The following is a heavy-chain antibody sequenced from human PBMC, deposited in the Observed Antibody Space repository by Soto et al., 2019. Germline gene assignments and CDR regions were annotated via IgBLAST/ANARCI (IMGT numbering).Heavy chain of an antibody. D-gene: IGHD6-6*01. V-gene: IGHV4-34*01. CDR2: INHSGST. Sequence: QVQLQQWGAGLLKPSETLSLTCAVYCGSFSGYYWIWIRQPPGKGLAWIGEINHSGSTNYNPSLKSRVTMSVDTSKNQFSLKLSSVPAADTAVYYCARASRFDCWGQGTLVTVSS. J-gene: IGHJ4*02. CDR3: ARASRFDC. CDR1: CGSFSGYY.